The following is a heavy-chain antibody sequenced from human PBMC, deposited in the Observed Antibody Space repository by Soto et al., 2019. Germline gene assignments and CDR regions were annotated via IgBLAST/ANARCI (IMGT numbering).Heavy chain of an antibody. J-gene: IGHJ6*02. V-gene: IGHV3-23*01. CDR1: TFTFSVYG. Sequence: GGSLRLSCAASTFTFSVYGMTWVRQAPGKGLEWVSGISGSGGSTYYADSVKGRFTISRDNSKNTLYLQMNSLGAEDTAVYYCAKNSGDYYYYYGMDVWGQGTTVTVS. CDR3: AKNSGDYYYYYGMDV. D-gene: IGHD4-17*01. CDR2: ISGSGGST.